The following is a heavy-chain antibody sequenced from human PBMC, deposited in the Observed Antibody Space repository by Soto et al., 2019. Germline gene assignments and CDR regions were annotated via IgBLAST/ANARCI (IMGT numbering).Heavy chain of an antibody. V-gene: IGHV3-74*01. CDR3: ARGSGLLDAFDI. CDR1: GFTFSSYW. J-gene: IGHJ3*02. D-gene: IGHD2-15*01. CDR2: INSDGSST. Sequence: PGGSLRLSCAASGFTFSSYWMHWVRQAPGKGLVWVSRINSDGSSTSYADSVKGRFTISRDNAKNTLYLQMNSLRAEDTAVYYCARGSGLLDAFDIWGQGTMVTLSS.